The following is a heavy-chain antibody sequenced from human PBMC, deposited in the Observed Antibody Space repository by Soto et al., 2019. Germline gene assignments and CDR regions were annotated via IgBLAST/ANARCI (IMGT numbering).Heavy chain of an antibody. Sequence: WETLSFTCTVSGGSISSYYCSWIRQPPGKGLEWIGYIYYSGSTNYNPSLKSRVTISVDTSKNQFSLKLSSVTAADTAVYYFVRLRGYSYGVYYYYHGMDVWGQGTTVTVSS. CDR3: VRLRGYSYGVYYYYHGMDV. D-gene: IGHD5-18*01. J-gene: IGHJ6*02. V-gene: IGHV4-59*01. CDR2: IYYSGST. CDR1: GGSISSYY.